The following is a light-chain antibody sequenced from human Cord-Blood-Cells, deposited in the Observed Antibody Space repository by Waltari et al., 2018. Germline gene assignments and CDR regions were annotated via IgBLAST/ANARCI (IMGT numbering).Light chain of an antibody. V-gene: IGLV2-14*01. CDR1: SSDVGGYNY. CDR2: EVS. CDR3: SSYTSSSTYV. J-gene: IGLJ1*01. Sequence: QSALTQPASVSGSPGQSITISCTGTSSDVGGYNYVSWYQQHPGKAPKLMIYEVSKRPSGVLKRFSGPKSGNTASLTISGLQAEDEADYYCSSYTSSSTYVFGTGTKVTVL.